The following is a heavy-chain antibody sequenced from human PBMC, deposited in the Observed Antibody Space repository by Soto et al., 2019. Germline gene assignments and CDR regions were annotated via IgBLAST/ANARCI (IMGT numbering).Heavy chain of an antibody. CDR2: ISVYNGNT. Sequence: RASVKVSCKASGYTFTSYGVTWVRQAPGQGLEWMGWISVYNGNTNYAQRLQGRVTMTTDTSTTTAYMELRSLRSDDTAVYYCARGQKLFQDGRFDYWGQGTLVTVSS. J-gene: IGHJ4*02. CDR1: GYTFTSYG. CDR3: ARGQKLFQDGRFDY. V-gene: IGHV1-18*01. D-gene: IGHD1-1*01.